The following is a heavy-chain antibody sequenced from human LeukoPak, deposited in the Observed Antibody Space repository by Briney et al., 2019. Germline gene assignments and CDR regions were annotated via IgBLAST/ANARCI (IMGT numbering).Heavy chain of an antibody. CDR1: GGSISSYY. Sequence: PSETLSLTCTASGGSISSYYWSWIRQPPGKGLEWIGYIYYSGNTNYNPSLKSRVTISVDTSKNQFSLKLSSVTAADTAVYYCARGGYSYGRYGYFDYWGQGTLVTVSS. J-gene: IGHJ4*02. CDR2: IYYSGNT. CDR3: ARGGYSYGRYGYFDY. D-gene: IGHD5-18*01. V-gene: IGHV4-59*01.